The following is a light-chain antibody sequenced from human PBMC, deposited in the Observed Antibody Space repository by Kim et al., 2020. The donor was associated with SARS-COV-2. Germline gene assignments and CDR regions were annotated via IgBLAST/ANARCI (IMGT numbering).Light chain of an antibody. J-gene: IGKJ1*01. CDR1: QSVGSE. CDR2: GAS. CDR3: LPYDTWPPWT. V-gene: IGKV3-15*01. Sequence: EIVMTQSPVTLSVSPGESATLSCTASQSVGSELAWYQQKPGQPPRLLIYGASSRATGVPARFSGSGSGTDFTLPISSLQSEDFALYFCLPYDTWPPWTFGPGTKVDIK.